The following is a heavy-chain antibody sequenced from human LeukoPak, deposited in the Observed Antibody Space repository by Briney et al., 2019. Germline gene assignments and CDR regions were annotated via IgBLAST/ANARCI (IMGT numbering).Heavy chain of an antibody. CDR2: INHSGST. CDR1: GGSFSGYY. D-gene: IGHD3-22*01. J-gene: IGHJ6*02. Sequence: SETLSLTCAVYGGSFSGYYWSWIRQPPGKGLEWIGEINHSGSTNYNPSLKSRVTISVDTSKNQFSLKLSSVTAADTAVYYCARGSSGYYRQYYYYGMDVWGQGTTVTVSS. CDR3: ARGSSGYYRQYYYYGMDV. V-gene: IGHV4-34*01.